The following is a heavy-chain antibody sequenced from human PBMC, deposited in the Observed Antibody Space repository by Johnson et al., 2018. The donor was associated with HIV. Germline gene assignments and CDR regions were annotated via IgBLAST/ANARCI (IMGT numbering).Heavy chain of an antibody. CDR2: IKQDGSEK. D-gene: IGHD3-10*01. J-gene: IGHJ3*02. CDR1: GFTFSTYW. Sequence: EQLVESGGGLVQPGGSLRLSCAAYGFTFSTYWMSWVRQAPGKGLEWVANIKQDGSEKNYVDSEKGRFTISRDNAKNSLYLQMNSLRAEDPAVYYCAREIGWSGEIIDAFDIWGQGTIVTVSS. V-gene: IGHV3-7*01. CDR3: AREIGWSGEIIDAFDI.